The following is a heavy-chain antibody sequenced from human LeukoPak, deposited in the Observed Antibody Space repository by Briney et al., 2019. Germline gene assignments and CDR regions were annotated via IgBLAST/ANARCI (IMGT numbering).Heavy chain of an antibody. J-gene: IGHJ4*02. CDR2: IRYSESA. CDR3: ASFYYYDSSGYIFDY. D-gene: IGHD3-22*01. V-gene: IGHV4-39*01. CDR1: GDSVSSTNYY. Sequence: SETLSLTCTVSGDSVSSTNYYWGWIRQPPGRGLEWIASIRYSESAYYSPSLKSRATISVDTSKNQFSLKLSSVTAADTAVYYCASFYYYDSSGYIFDYWGQGTLVTVSS.